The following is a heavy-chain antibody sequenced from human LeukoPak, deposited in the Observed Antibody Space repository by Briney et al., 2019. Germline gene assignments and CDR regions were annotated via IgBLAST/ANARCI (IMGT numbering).Heavy chain of an antibody. V-gene: IGHV4-59*01. CDR2: IYYNGMT. Sequence: SETLSLTCTVSGGSISGFYWSWIRQPPGKGLEWIGYIYYNGMTKYNPSVKSRVTISVDTSKNQFSLNVNSVTAADTAVYYCARDGTYGEHDYWGQGTLVTVSS. CDR3: ARDGTYGEHDY. D-gene: IGHD1-26*01. J-gene: IGHJ4*02. CDR1: GGSISGFY.